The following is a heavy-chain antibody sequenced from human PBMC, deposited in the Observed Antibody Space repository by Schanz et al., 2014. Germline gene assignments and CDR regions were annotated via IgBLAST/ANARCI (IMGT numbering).Heavy chain of an antibody. CDR1: EFTFSTDA. CDR3: AKDLGVDCGDGCFNWYFDL. D-gene: IGHD2-21*01. V-gene: IGHV3-23*04. Sequence: EVQLVESGGGLVQPGGSLRLSCAASEFTFSTDAMSWVRQAPGKGLEWVSGITGASDHIDYAESVKARFTISRDNSKNTLYLQMGSLRAEDTAVYFCAKDLGVDCGDGCFNWYFDLWGRGTLVTVSS. J-gene: IGHJ2*01. CDR2: ITGASDHI.